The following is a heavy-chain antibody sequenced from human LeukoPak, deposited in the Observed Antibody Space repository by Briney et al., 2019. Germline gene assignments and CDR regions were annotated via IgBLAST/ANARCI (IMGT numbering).Heavy chain of an antibody. D-gene: IGHD6-13*01. CDR1: GFTFSSYG. J-gene: IGHJ6*03. CDR3: ASEAYSSSSYYMDV. Sequence: GGSLRLSCAASGFTFSSYGMHWVRQAPGKGLEWVAFIRYDGSNKYYADSVKGRFTISRDNSKNTLYLQMNSLRAEDTAVYYCASEAYSSSSYYMDVWGKGTTVTISS. V-gene: IGHV3-30*02. CDR2: IRYDGSNK.